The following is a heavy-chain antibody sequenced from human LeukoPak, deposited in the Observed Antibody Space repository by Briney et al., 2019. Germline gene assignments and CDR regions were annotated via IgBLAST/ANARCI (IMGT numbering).Heavy chain of an antibody. V-gene: IGHV4-59*01. CDR1: GGSISSYY. J-gene: IGHJ4*02. D-gene: IGHD6-19*01. Sequence: PSETLSLTCTVSGGSISSYYWSWIRQPPGKGLEWIGYIYYTGNTNYNPSLKSRVTISLDPSKNHFSLTLSSVTAAVAAVYYCASLTIAVAGPRFDYWGQGTLVTVSS. CDR2: IYYTGNT. CDR3: ASLTIAVAGPRFDY.